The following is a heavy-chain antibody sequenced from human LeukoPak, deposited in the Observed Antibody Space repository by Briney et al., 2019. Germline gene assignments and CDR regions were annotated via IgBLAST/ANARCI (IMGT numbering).Heavy chain of an antibody. J-gene: IGHJ4*02. V-gene: IGHV1-18*01. Sequence: ASVKVSCKASGGTFSSYAISWVRQAPGQGLEWMGWISAYNGNTNYAQKLQGRVTMTTDTSTSTAYMELRSLRSDDTAVYYCARDRSAYYGSGGYFDYWGQGTLVTVSS. D-gene: IGHD3-10*01. CDR1: GGTFSSYA. CDR3: ARDRSAYYGSGGYFDY. CDR2: ISAYNGNT.